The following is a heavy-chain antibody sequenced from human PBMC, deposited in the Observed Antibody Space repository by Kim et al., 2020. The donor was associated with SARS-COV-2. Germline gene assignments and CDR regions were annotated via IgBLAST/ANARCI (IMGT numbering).Heavy chain of an antibody. V-gene: IGHV3-15*01. CDR2: IKSKTDGGTT. CDR1: GFTFSNAW. J-gene: IGHJ4*02. D-gene: IGHD6-13*01. CDR3: TLVGVYSSSWGVPDY. Sequence: GGSLRLSCAASGFTFSNAWMSRVRQAPGKGLEWVGRIKSKTDGGTTDYAAPVKGRFTISRDDSKNTLYLQMNSLKTEDTAVYYCTLVGVYSSSWGVPDYWGQGTLVTVSS.